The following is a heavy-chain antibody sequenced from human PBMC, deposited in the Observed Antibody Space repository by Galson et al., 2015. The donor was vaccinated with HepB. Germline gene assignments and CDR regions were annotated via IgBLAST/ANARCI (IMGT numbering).Heavy chain of an antibody. D-gene: IGHD2-15*01. Sequence: SLRLSCAASGFTVSSNYMSWVRQAPGKGLEWVSVISGRGGTTYYADSVKGRFTISRDNSKNMLYLQMNSLRAEDTAVYYCAKDGTGILSQDYWGQGTLVTVSS. CDR1: GFTVSSNY. V-gene: IGHV3-23*01. J-gene: IGHJ4*02. CDR2: ISGRGGTT. CDR3: AKDGTGILSQDY.